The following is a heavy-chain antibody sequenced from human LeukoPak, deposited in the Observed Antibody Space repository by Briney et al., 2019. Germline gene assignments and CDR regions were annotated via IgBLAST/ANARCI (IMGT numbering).Heavy chain of an antibody. J-gene: IGHJ6*02. CDR3: ARLPMYYYDSSEGYYYGMDV. V-gene: IGHV4-30-4*01. D-gene: IGHD3-22*01. CDR2: ILYSGST. Sequence: SETLSLTCTVTGGSLCSGGYFWCWIRQPPRKALVWSVSILYSGSTYYNPSLKSRVTISVDTSKNQFSLKLSSVTAADTAVYCCARLPMYYYDSSEGYYYGMDVWGQGTTVTVSS. CDR1: GGSLCSGGYF.